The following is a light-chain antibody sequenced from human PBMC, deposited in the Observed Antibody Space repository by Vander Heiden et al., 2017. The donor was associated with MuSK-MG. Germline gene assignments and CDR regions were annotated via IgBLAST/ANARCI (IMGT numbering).Light chain of an antibody. V-gene: IGLV6-57*01. Sequence: NFMLPQPNPTSRSPGKTVTISSTRRSSRLASNYVQWYQQRPGTSPTAMVYYDDERPSGVPDRFSGSIDSAANSASLTSSGLETEDEADYYCQSYDSSNQWLFAGGTKLTVL. CDR1: SSRLASNY. J-gene: IGLJ2*01. CDR3: QSYDSSNQWL. CDR2: YDD.